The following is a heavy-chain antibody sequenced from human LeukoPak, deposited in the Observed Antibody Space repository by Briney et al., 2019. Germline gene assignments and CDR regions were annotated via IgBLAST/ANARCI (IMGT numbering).Heavy chain of an antibody. J-gene: IGHJ6*02. Sequence: PGGSLRLSCAASGFTFSSYGMHWVRQAPGKGLEWVAVIWYDGSNKYYADSVKGRFTISRDNSKNTLYLQMNGLRAEDTAVYYCARSYEVGERPGPYYYYYYGMDVWGQGTTVTVSS. CDR1: GFTFSSYG. D-gene: IGHD3-16*01. V-gene: IGHV3-33*01. CDR2: IWYDGSNK. CDR3: ARSYEVGERPGPYYYYYYGMDV.